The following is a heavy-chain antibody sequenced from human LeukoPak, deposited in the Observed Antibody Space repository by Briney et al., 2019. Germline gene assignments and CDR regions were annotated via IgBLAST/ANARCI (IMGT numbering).Heavy chain of an antibody. V-gene: IGHV3-49*03. J-gene: IGHJ4*02. CDR2: IRSKAYGGTT. CDR1: GFTFGDYA. CDR3: TVVVVAATQADY. Sequence: GGSLRLSCTASGFTFGDYAITWFGRPPGKGLEGVGFIRSKAYGGTTEYAASVKGRFTISRDDSKSIAYLQMNSLKTEDTAVYYCTVVVVAATQADYWGQGTLVTVSS. D-gene: IGHD2-15*01.